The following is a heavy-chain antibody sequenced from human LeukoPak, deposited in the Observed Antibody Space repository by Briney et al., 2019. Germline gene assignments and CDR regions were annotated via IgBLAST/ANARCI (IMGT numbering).Heavy chain of an antibody. V-gene: IGHV3-23*01. CDR3: AKAITGSGWSKSGY. Sequence: PGGSLRLSCAASGFTFSTYAMNWVRQAPGRGLEWVSTISGSGGGTHYADSVKGRFTISRDNSKNALYLQMNSLRAEDTAVYYCAKAITGSGWSKSGYWGQGTLVTASS. CDR1: GFTFSTYA. D-gene: IGHD6-19*01. J-gene: IGHJ4*02. CDR2: ISGSGGGT.